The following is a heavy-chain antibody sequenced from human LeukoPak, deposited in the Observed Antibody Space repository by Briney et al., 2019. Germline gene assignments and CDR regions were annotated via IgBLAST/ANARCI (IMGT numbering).Heavy chain of an antibody. CDR2: INSDGSST. J-gene: IGHJ4*02. CDR1: GFTFSSYW. CDR3: AREVYSSGWSSFDY. D-gene: IGHD6-19*01. Sequence: PGESLRLSCAASGFTFSSYWMHWVRQAPGKGLVWVSRINSDGSSTIHADSVKGRSTISRDNAKNTLYLQMNSLRAEDTAVYYCAREVYSSGWSSFDYWGQGTLVTVSS. V-gene: IGHV3-74*01.